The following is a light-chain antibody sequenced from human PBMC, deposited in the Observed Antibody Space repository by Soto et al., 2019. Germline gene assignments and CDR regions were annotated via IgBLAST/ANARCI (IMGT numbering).Light chain of an antibody. Sequence: QSVLTQPRSACGSPGQSVAISCTGTSSDVGGYNYVSWYQQHPGKAPKLMIYEVNKRPSGVPDRCSGSKSGNTASLTVSGLQAEDEADYYCSSYAGSSNVFGTGTKVTVL. CDR1: SSDVGGYNY. V-gene: IGLV2-8*01. J-gene: IGLJ1*01. CDR3: SSYAGSSNV. CDR2: EVN.